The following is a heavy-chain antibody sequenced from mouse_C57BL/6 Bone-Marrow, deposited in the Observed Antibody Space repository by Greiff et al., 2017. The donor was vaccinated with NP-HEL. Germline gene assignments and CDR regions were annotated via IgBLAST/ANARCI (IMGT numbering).Heavy chain of an antibody. CDR1: GYTFTSYD. CDR3: ARKGYPYYFDY. Sequence: QVQLQQSGPELVKPGASVKLSCKASGYTFTSYDINWVKQRPGQGLEWIGWIYPRVGSTKYNEKFKGKATLTVDTSSSTAYMELHSLTSEDSAVYFCARKGYPYYFDYWGQGTTLTVSS. J-gene: IGHJ2*01. D-gene: IGHD2-2*01. CDR2: IYPRVGST. V-gene: IGHV1-85*01.